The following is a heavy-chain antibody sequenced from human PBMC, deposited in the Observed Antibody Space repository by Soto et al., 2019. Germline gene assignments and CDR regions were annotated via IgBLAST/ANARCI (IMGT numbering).Heavy chain of an antibody. J-gene: IGHJ4*02. D-gene: IGHD2-2*01. Sequence: GASVKVSCKASGGTFSSYAISWVRQAPGQGLEWMGGIIPIFGTANCAQKFQGRVTITADESTSRAYMDLSSLRSEDTAVYYCARVGPGYCSSTSCHRDFDYWGQGXLVTVYS. V-gene: IGHV1-69*13. CDR3: ARVGPGYCSSTSCHRDFDY. CDR2: IIPIFGTA. CDR1: GGTFSSYA.